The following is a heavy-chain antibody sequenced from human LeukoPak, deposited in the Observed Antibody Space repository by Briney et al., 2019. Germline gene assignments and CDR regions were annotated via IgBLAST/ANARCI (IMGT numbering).Heavy chain of an antibody. Sequence: ASVKVSCKASGYTFTRYYIHWVRQVPGQGLEWMGIINPSGGSTNYAQKFQGRVTVTRDTSTSTVYMELSSLRSEDTAVYYCARARSDFDYWGQGTLVTVSS. V-gene: IGHV1-46*01. J-gene: IGHJ4*02. CDR2: INPSGGST. CDR3: ARARSDFDY. CDR1: GYTFTRYY.